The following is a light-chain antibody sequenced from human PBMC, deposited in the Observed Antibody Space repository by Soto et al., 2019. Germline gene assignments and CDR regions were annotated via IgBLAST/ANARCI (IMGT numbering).Light chain of an antibody. V-gene: IGKV3-20*01. CDR3: QQYGSSPGT. Sequence: EVVLTQSPGTLSLSPGERATLSCRASQTVSSSYLAWYQQKPGQAPRLLIYGATGRATGIPDRFSGGGSGTDFTLTVSRLEPEDFAVYYCQQYGSSPGTFGGGTRVEIK. CDR1: QTVSSSY. CDR2: GAT. J-gene: IGKJ4*01.